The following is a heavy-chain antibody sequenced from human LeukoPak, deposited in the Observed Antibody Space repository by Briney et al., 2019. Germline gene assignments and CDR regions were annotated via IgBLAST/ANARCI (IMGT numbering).Heavy chain of an antibody. D-gene: IGHD6-13*01. CDR3: ATEGYSSSWYPYYFDY. J-gene: IGHJ4*02. V-gene: IGHV1-24*01. CDR2: FDPEDGET. CDR1: GYTLTELS. Sequence: GASVKVSCKVSGYTLTELSMHWVRQAPGKGLEWMGGFDPEDGETIYAQKFQGRVTMTEDTSTDTAHMELSSLRSEDTAVYYCATEGYSSSWYPYYFDYWGQGTLVTVSS.